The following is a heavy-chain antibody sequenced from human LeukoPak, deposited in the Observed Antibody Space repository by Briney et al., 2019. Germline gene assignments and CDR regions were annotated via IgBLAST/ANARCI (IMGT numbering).Heavy chain of an antibody. D-gene: IGHD2-2*01. CDR2: ISWNSGSI. V-gene: IGHV3-9*01. Sequence: PGGSLRLSCAASGFTFSSYAMHWVRQAPGKGLEWGSGISWNSGSIGYADSVKGRFTISRDNAKNSLYLQMNSLRAEDTALYYCAKDRVRYCSSTSCYPDYWGQGTLVTVSS. CDR1: GFTFSSYA. CDR3: AKDRVRYCSSTSCYPDY. J-gene: IGHJ4*02.